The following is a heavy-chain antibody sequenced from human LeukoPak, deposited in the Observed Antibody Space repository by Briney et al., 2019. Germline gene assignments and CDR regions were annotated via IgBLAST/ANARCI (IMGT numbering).Heavy chain of an antibody. D-gene: IGHD2-21*02. V-gene: IGHV3-11*04. J-gene: IGHJ4*02. CDR3: ARDPPYCGGDCYRPGPFDY. CDR1: GFTFSDYY. CDR2: ISSSGSTI. Sequence: GGSLRLSCAASGFTFSDYYMSWIRQAPGKGLEWVSYISSSGSTIYYADSVKGRFTISRDNAKNPLYLQMNSLRAEDTAVYYCARDPPYCGGDCYRPGPFDYWGQGTLVTVSS.